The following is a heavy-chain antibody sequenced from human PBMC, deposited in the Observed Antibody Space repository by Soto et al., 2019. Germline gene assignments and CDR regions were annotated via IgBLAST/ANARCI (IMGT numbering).Heavy chain of an antibody. V-gene: IGHV3-30*18. CDR2: ISYDGSNK. CDR1: GFTFSSYG. J-gene: IGHJ6*02. Sequence: PGGSLRLPCAASGFTFSSYGMHWVRQAPGKGLEWVAVISYDGSNKYYADSVKGRFTISRDNSKNTLYLQMNSLRAEDTAVYYCAKDVVVGATTGLGDYYYYYGMDVWGQGTTVTVSS. D-gene: IGHD1-26*01. CDR3: AKDVVVGATTGLGDYYYYYGMDV.